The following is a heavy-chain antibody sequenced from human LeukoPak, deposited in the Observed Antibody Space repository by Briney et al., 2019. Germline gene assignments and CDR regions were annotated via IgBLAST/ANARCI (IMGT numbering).Heavy chain of an antibody. CDR1: GFTFSSHW. Sequence: PGGSLRLSCAASGFTFSSHWMAWVRQAPGKGLEWVANIKGDESARHQADSVKGRFTISRDNTRNSLYLQMTNLRGDDTAVYYCARVVVGSLDYWGQGTLVTVSS. CDR2: IKGDESAR. J-gene: IGHJ4*02. D-gene: IGHD1-26*01. V-gene: IGHV3-7*01. CDR3: ARVVVGSLDY.